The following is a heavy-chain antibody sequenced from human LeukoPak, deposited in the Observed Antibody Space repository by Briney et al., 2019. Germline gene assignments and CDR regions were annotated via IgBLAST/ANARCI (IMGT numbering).Heavy chain of an antibody. V-gene: IGHV3-48*03. J-gene: IGHJ4*02. D-gene: IGHD6-13*01. CDR3: ARAGGSTWYPDFDY. Sequence: GGSLRLSCAASGFTFSSYEMNWVRQAPGKGLEWVSYISSSGSTIYYADSVKGRFTISRDNAKNSLYLQMNSLRADDTAVYYCARAGGSTWYPDFDYWGQGTLVTVSS. CDR2: ISSSGSTI. CDR1: GFTFSSYE.